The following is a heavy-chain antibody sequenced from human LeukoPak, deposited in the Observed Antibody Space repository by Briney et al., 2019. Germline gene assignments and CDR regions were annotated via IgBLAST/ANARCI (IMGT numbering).Heavy chain of an antibody. CDR1: GYTFTSYY. V-gene: IGHV1-46*01. D-gene: IGHD3-10*01. J-gene: IGHJ2*01. CDR2: INPSGGST. Sequence: ASVKVSCKASGYTFTSYYMHWVRQAPGQGLEWMGVINPSGGSTSYAQKFQRRVTMTRDTSTSTVYMELGSLRSEDTAVYYCARGSVGPPGVASWYFDLWGRGTLVTASS. CDR3: ARGSVGPPGVASWYFDL.